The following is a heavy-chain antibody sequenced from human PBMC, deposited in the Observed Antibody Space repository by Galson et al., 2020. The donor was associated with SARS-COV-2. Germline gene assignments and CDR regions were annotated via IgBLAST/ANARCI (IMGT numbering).Heavy chain of an antibody. D-gene: IGHD4-17*01. CDR3: ARLHYGEYAPEACDI. V-gene: IGHV4-30-2*01. J-gene: IGHJ3*02. CDR2: FSQSGGT. CDR1: GTSISSGSYT. Sequence: SETLSLTCDVSGTSISSGSYTWNWLRQPPGQGLEWIGYFSQSGGTYYNPSLKSRVTISGDRSKNQLSLRMTAVTAAVTAVYYCARLHYGEYAPEACDIWGPGTRVTVAS.